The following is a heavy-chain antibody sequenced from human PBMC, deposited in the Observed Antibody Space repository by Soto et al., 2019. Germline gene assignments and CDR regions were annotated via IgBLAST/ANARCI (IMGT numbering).Heavy chain of an antibody. CDR1: GFTFSRHW. Sequence: PGGSLRLSCAASGFTFSRHWMTWVRQAPGKGLEWVANINQDAGGKWYVDSVRGRFTMSRDNAKNSLYLQMNNLRDEDTAVYYCARGISVEEAAIMGCYFDYWGQGILVTVSS. V-gene: IGHV3-7*03. CDR2: INQDAGGK. D-gene: IGHD2-15*01. CDR3: ARGISVEEAAIMGCYFDY. J-gene: IGHJ4*02.